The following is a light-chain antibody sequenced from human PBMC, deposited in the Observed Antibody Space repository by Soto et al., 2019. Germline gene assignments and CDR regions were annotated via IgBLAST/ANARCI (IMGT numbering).Light chain of an antibody. Sequence: EVVMTQSPAPLSVSPGEGVTLSCRANQGIGDTLAWYQHKPGQTPRLLIYDTSTRATGIPDRFSGSGSGTYFTLTISILQQDDFATYYCQQYNSYSTFGQGTKVDI. CDR3: QQYNSYST. CDR1: QGIGDT. CDR2: DTS. V-gene: IGKV3D-15*01. J-gene: IGKJ1*01.